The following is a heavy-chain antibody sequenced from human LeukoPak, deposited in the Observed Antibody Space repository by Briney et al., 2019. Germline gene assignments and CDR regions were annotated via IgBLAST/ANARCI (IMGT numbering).Heavy chain of an antibody. D-gene: IGHD6-19*01. CDR1: GYAFTGYY. Sequence: GASVMVSCRASGYAFTGYYTHWVRHAAGRGREWMGWINSNSGGTKYAQTIQGRVTMTRDTSINTAYMGLSRLRSDDTAVYYCAKGRVVAGSKSLTCHWFDPWGQGTLVTVSS. CDR2: INSNSGGT. V-gene: IGHV1-2*02. J-gene: IGHJ5*02. CDR3: AKGRVVAGSKSLTCHWFDP.